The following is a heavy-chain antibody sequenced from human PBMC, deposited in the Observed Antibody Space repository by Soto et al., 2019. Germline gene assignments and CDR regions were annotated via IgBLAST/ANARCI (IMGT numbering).Heavy chain of an antibody. J-gene: IGHJ6*02. V-gene: IGHV4-39*01. CDR1: GGSISSSSYY. CDR2: IYYSGST. CDR3: ASPLGRGSLYGMDV. D-gene: IGHD2-15*01. Sequence: KPSETLSLTCTVSGGSISSSSYYWGWIRQPPGKGLEWIGSIYYSGSTYYNPSLKSRVTISVDTSKNQFSLKLSSVTAADTAVYYCASPLGRGSLYGMDVWGQGTTVTVSS.